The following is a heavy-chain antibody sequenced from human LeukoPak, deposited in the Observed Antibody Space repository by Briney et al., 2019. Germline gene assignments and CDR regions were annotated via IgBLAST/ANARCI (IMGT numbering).Heavy chain of an antibody. J-gene: IGHJ3*02. CDR2: IYYSGST. CDR3: ARGERMVYAILFGAFDI. CDR1: GGSISSGGYY. Sequence: SETLSLTCTVSGGSISSGGYYWSWIRQHPGKGLEWIGYIYYSGSTYYNPSLKSRITISVDTSKNQFSLKLSSVTAADTAVYYCARGERMVYAILFGAFDIWGQGTMVTVSS. D-gene: IGHD2-8*01. V-gene: IGHV4-31*03.